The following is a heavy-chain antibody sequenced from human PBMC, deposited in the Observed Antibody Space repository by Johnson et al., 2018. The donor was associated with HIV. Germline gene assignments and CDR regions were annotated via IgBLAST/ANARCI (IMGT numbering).Heavy chain of an antibody. D-gene: IGHD3-9*01. J-gene: IGHJ3*01. Sequence: QMQLVESGGGLVKPGGSLRLSCAASGFTFSDYYMSWIRQAPGKGLEWVSYISSSGSTIYYADSVKGRFTISRDNAKNSLYLQMNSLRAEDTAVYYCARAGDYDVLTGSLLRGTFDVWGQGTMVTVSS. CDR2: ISSSGSTI. V-gene: IGHV3-11*04. CDR1: GFTFSDYY. CDR3: ARAGDYDVLTGSLLRGTFDV.